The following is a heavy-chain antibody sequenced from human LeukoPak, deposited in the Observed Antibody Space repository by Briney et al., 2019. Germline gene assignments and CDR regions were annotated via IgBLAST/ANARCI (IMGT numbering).Heavy chain of an antibody. CDR2: INPNSGGT. J-gene: IGHJ4*02. V-gene: IGHV1-2*02. D-gene: IGHD2-2*01. CDR3: ASQPLYCSSTSCYLDY. Sequence: ASVKVSCKASGYTFTGYYMHWVRQAPGQGLEWMGWINPNSGGTNYAQKFQGRVTMTRDTSISTAYMELSRLRSDDTAVYYCASQPLYCSSTSCYLDYWGQGTLVTVSS. CDR1: GYTFTGYY.